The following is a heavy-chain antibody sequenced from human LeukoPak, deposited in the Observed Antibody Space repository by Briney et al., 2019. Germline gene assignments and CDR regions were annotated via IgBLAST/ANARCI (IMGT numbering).Heavy chain of an antibody. CDR2: IGTAGDT. V-gene: IGHV3-13*01. D-gene: IGHD2-2*01. J-gene: IGHJ3*02. CDR1: GITFSSYD. Sequence: GGSLRLSCAASGITFSSYDMHWVRQATGKGLEWVSAIGTAGDTYYPGSVKGRFTISRENAKNSLYLQMNSLRAGDTAVYYCARGCSSTSCPEDAFDIWGQGTMVTVSS. CDR3: ARGCSSTSCPEDAFDI.